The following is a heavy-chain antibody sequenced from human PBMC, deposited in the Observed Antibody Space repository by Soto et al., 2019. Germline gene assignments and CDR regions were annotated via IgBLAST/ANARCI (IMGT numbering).Heavy chain of an antibody. Sequence: QVQLVQSGAEVKKPGASVKVSCKASGYTFTGYYMHWVRQAPGQGLEWMGWIHPNRGGTNYAQKFQGWVTMTRDTSISTAYMERSGLRSDDTAVYYCAREYSVVTPPFYYYYGRDVWVQGTTVTVSS. D-gene: IGHD2-15*01. V-gene: IGHV1-2*04. CDR1: GYTFTGYY. J-gene: IGHJ6*02. CDR3: AREYSVVTPPFYYYYGRDV. CDR2: IHPNRGGT.